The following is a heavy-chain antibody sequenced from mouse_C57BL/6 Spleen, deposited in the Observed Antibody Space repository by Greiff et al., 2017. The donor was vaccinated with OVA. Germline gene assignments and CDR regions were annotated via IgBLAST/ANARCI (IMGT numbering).Heavy chain of an antibody. D-gene: IGHD2-4*01. Sequence: QVQLQQSGPELVKPGASVKISCKASGYSFTSYYIHWVKQRPGQGLEWIGWIYPGSGNTKYNEKFKGKATLTADTSSSTAYMQLSSLTSEDSAVYYCARGGYYDFFDYWGQGTTLTVSS. CDR3: ARGGYYDFFDY. V-gene: IGHV1-66*01. CDR2: IYPGSGNT. J-gene: IGHJ2*01. CDR1: GYSFTSYY.